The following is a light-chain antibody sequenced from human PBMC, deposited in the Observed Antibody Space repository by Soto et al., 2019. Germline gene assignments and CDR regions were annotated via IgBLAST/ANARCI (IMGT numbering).Light chain of an antibody. J-gene: IGKJ2*01. V-gene: IGKV3-20*01. CDR3: QQFGGSPPVT. CDR2: GAS. Sequence: PGERAILSCRASQNIDSSYLARYQQKPGQPPRLRIYGASSRATGIPDKFSGSGSGTDFTLTIARLEPEDFAVYYCQQFGGSPPVTFGQGTKLQIK. CDR1: QNIDSSY.